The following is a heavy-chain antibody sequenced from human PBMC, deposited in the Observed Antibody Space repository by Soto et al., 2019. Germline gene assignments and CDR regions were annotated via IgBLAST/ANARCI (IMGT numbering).Heavy chain of an antibody. D-gene: IGHD3-22*01. CDR3: AKDRAYYYDSSGYHQPYAFDI. CDR2: ISGNGEVI. V-gene: IGHV3-11*01. CDR1: GFTFSDYY. J-gene: IGHJ3*02. Sequence: SLRLSCAASGFTFSDYYIHWIRRAPGKGLEWISYISGNGEVIQYADSVKGRFTISRDNSKSTLYLQMTSLRVEDTALYYCAKDRAYYYDSSGYHQPYAFDIWGQGTMVTVSS.